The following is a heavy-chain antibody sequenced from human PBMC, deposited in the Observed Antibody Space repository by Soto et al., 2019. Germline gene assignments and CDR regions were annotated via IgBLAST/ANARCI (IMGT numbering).Heavy chain of an antibody. V-gene: IGHV1-69*02. CDR1: GGTFSTYS. CDR3: TIGSWSGEVFDI. CDR2: IIPMVGVR. Sequence: QVQLVQSGAAVKKPGSSVKVSCKDSGGTFSTYSMFWVRQAPGQGLEWMGRIIPMVGVRNYAQRFQDRVTITADKSTATVHMELSSLRAEDTALYYCTIGSWSGEVFDIWGQGTMVTVSS. D-gene: IGHD2-21*01. J-gene: IGHJ3*02.